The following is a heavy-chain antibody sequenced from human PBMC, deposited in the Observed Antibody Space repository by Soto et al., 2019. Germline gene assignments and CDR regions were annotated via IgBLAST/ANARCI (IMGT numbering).Heavy chain of an antibody. CDR2: INHSGST. CDR3: SLRPNYYYYYMDV. CDR1: GGSFSGYY. D-gene: IGHD5-12*01. J-gene: IGHJ6*03. V-gene: IGHV4-34*01. Sequence: QVQLQQWGAGLLKPSETLSLTCAVYGGSFSGYYWSWIRQPPGKGLEWIGEINHSGSTNYSPSLKSRATISVDTSKNQFSLKLSSVTAADTAVYYCSLRPNYYYYYMDVWGKGTTVTVSS.